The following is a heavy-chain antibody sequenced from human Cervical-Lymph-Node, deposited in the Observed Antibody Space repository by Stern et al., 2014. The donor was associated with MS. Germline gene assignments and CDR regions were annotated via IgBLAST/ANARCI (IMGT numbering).Heavy chain of an antibody. CDR1: GFSLSTTGMC. CDR2: HDWNADK. CDR3: VRAREGYYFDY. D-gene: IGHD2-21*01. V-gene: IGHV2-70*01. Sequence: QVTLGESGPALVKPTQTLTLTCTFSGFSLSTTGMCLSWIRQPPGKALEWLALHDWNADKYYSTALKHRLTISKDTSKNQVVLTMTNMAPLDTATYFCVRAREGYYFDYWGQGIPVTVSS. J-gene: IGHJ4*02.